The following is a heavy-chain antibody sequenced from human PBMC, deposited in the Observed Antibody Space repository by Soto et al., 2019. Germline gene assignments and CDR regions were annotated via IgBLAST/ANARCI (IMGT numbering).Heavy chain of an antibody. D-gene: IGHD5-18*01. CDR3: AKDKGGYSYGPFDY. CDR2: ISGSGGST. CDR1: GFTLSTYA. J-gene: IGHJ4*02. Sequence: EVQLLESGGGLVQPGGSLRLSCAASGFTLSTYAMSWVRQAPGKGLEWVSAISGSGGSTYYADSVKGRFTISRDNSKNTLYLQMNSLRAEDTAVYYCAKDKGGYSYGPFDYWGQGTLVTVSS. V-gene: IGHV3-23*01.